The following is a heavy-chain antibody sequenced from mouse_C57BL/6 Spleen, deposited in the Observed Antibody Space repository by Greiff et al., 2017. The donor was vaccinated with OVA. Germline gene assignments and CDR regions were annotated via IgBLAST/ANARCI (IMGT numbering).Heavy chain of an antibody. D-gene: IGHD1-1*01. CDR3: ARNSDYYGSSYDWYFDV. J-gene: IGHJ1*03. CDR1: GFSLTSYG. CDR2: IWSGGST. Sequence: QVQLQQSGPGLVQPSQSLSITCTVSGFSLTSYGVHWVRQSPGKGLEWLGVIWSGGSTDYNAAFISRLSISKDNSKSQVFFKMNSLQADDTAIYYCARNSDYYGSSYDWYFDVWGTGTTVTVSS. V-gene: IGHV2-2*01.